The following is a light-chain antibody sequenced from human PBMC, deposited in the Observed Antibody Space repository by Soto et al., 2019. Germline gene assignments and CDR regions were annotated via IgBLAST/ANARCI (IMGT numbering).Light chain of an antibody. Sequence: SVLTQPASVSGSPGQSITISCTGTSTDVGSYNYVSWYQQHPGKAPKLMVYDVSNRPSWVSNRFSGSKSGITASLTISGLQAEDEADYYCTSYTSDSTYVFGTGTKVTVL. J-gene: IGLJ1*01. V-gene: IGLV2-14*01. CDR1: STDVGSYNY. CDR2: DVS. CDR3: TSYTSDSTYV.